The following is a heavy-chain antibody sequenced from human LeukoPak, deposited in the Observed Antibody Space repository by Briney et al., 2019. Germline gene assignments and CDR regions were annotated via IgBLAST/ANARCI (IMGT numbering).Heavy chain of an antibody. CDR2: IYHSGST. J-gene: IGHJ4*02. V-gene: IGHV4-30-2*01. Sequence: PSETLSLTCAVYGGSFSGYSWSWIRQPPGKGLEWIGYIYHSGSTYYNPSLKSRVTISVDRSKNQFSLKLSSVTAADTAVYYCARARNWGGYYFDYWGQGTLVTVST. CDR3: ARARNWGGYYFDY. D-gene: IGHD7-27*01. CDR1: GGSFSGYS.